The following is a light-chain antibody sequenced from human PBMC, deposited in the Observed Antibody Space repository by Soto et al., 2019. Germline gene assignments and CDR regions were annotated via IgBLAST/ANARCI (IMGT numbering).Light chain of an antibody. Sequence: EIVLTQSPGTLSLSPGERATLSCRASQSVRNNLAWYQQKPGQAPSLLIYGASTRATGIPARFSGSGSGTEFTLTISSLQSEDFAVYYCQHYNNWPPWTFGQGTKVDIK. J-gene: IGKJ1*01. CDR1: QSVRNN. V-gene: IGKV3-15*01. CDR2: GAS. CDR3: QHYNNWPPWT.